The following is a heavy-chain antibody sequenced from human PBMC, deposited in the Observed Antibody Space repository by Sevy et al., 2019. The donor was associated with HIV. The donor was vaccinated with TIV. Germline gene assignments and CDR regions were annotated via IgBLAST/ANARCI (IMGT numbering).Heavy chain of an antibody. CDR1: GFTFSSYS. J-gene: IGHJ3*02. Sequence: GGSLRLSCAASGFTFSSYSMNWVRQAPGKGLEWVSSISSSSSYIYYADSVKGRFTISRDNAKNSLYLQMNSLRAEDTAVYYCARTNTLLNDAFDIWGHGTMVTVSS. V-gene: IGHV3-21*01. CDR2: ISSSSSYI. D-gene: IGHD2-15*01. CDR3: ARTNTLLNDAFDI.